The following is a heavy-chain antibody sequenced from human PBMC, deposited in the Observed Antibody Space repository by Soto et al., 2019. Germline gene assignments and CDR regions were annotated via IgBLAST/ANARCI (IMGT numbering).Heavy chain of an antibody. J-gene: IGHJ4*02. CDR2: SSATGAGT. V-gene: IGHV3-23*01. CDR1: GFTFSSYG. Sequence: EVQLLESGGGLVQPGGSLRLSCAASGFTFSSYGMTWGRQAPGKGLEWGSFSSATGAGTYYADSVKGRFTISRDNSKNTLYLQMTSLRADDTAVYYCAKDRRAGGNYGFYSDFWGQGALVIVSS. CDR3: AKDRRAGGNYGFYSDF. D-gene: IGHD1-7*01.